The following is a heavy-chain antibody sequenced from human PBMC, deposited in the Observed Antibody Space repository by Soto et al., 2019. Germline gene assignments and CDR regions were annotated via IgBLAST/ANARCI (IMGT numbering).Heavy chain of an antibody. CDR1: GYTFTNND. CDR2: MNPGSGDT. D-gene: IGHD2-2*01. Sequence: AASVKVSCKASGYTFTNNDVSWVRQATGQGLEWMGWMNPGSGDTGYAQKFQGRVTMTRDISIATAYMELSRLRSDDTAVYYCARLAYCSSTSCYGGHAFDIWGQGTMVTVSS. J-gene: IGHJ3*02. CDR3: ARLAYCSSTSCYGGHAFDI. V-gene: IGHV1-8*01.